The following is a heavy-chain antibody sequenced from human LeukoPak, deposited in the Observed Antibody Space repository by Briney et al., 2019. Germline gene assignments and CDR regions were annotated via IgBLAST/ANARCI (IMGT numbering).Heavy chain of an antibody. Sequence: GGSLRLSCAASGFTFSSYAMHWVRQAPGKGLEWVAVIPYDGSNKYYADSVKGRFTISRDNSKNTLYLQMNSLRAEDTAVYYCARGVAEQWLVQRWFDPWGQGTLVTVSS. CDR3: ARGVAEQWLVQRWFDP. D-gene: IGHD6-19*01. CDR2: IPYDGSNK. V-gene: IGHV3-30*04. CDR1: GFTFSSYA. J-gene: IGHJ5*02.